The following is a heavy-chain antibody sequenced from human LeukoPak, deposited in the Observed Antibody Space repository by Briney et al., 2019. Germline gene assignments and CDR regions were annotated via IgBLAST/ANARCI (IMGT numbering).Heavy chain of an antibody. J-gene: IGHJ6*04. CDR2: IWYGGSNK. V-gene: IGHV3-33*01. D-gene: IGHD3-9*01. Sequence: GGSLRLSCAASGFTFSSYGMHWVRQAPGKGLEWVAVIWYGGSNKYYADSVKGRFTISRDNSKNTLYLQMNSLRAEDTAVYYCAREIGYYDILTGYYYYYYGMDVWGKGTTVTVSS. CDR3: AREIGYYDILTGYYYYYYGMDV. CDR1: GFTFSSYG.